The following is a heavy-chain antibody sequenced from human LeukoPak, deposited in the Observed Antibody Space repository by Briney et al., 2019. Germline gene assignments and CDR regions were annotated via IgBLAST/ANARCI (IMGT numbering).Heavy chain of an antibody. CDR1: GGSISSGVYF. D-gene: IGHD2-2*01. J-gene: IGHJ2*01. CDR2: IYYSGST. CDR3: ARSGGTVDIVVVPAASVPFDL. V-gene: IGHV4-31*03. Sequence: SETLSLTCTVSGGSISSGVYFWSWIRQHPGKGLEWIGYIYYSGSTYYNPSLKSRVTISVDTSKNQFSLKLSSVTAADTAVYYCARSGGTVDIVVVPAASVPFDLWGRGTLATVSS.